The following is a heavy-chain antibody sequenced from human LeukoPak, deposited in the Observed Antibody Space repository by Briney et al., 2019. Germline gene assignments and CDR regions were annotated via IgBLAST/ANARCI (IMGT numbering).Heavy chain of an antibody. Sequence: ASVKVSCKASGDTFTSYDINWVRQATGQGLEWMRWMHPNTGNTGYAQKFQGRVTITRNTSISIAYMELSSLRSEDTAVYYCARAGIQLWSQHYYYYMDVWGKGTTVTVSS. J-gene: IGHJ6*03. CDR1: GDTFTSYD. CDR2: MHPNTGNT. V-gene: IGHV1-8*03. D-gene: IGHD5-18*01. CDR3: ARAGIQLWSQHYYYYMDV.